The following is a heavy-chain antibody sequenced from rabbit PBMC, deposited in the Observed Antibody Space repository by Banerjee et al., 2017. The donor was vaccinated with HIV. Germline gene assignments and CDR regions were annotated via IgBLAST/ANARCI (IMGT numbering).Heavy chain of an antibody. Sequence: QEQLVESGGGLVQPEGSLTLTCTASGFDFSSSYYMCWVRQAPGKGLEWIACIYTGNSKTYYASWAKGRFTISKTSSTTVTLQMTSLTVADTATYFCARVSETSGWGEDLWGPGTLVTVS. D-gene: IGHD4-1*01. J-gene: IGHJ6*01. CDR2: IYTGNSKT. CDR1: GFDFSSSYY. CDR3: ARVSETSGWGEDL. V-gene: IGHV1S45*01.